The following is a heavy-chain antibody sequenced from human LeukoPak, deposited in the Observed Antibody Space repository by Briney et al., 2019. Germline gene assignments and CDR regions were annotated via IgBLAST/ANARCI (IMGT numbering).Heavy chain of an antibody. CDR1: GGSFSGYY. CDR3: AKGLYCSGGSCYRPFDY. D-gene: IGHD2-15*01. CDR2: INHSGST. J-gene: IGHJ4*02. Sequence: SETLSLTCAVYGGSFSGYYWSWIRQPPGKGLEWIGEINHSGSTNYNPSLKSRVTISVDTSKNQFSLKLSSVTAADTALYYCAKGLYCSGGSCYRPFDYWGQGTLVTVSS. V-gene: IGHV4-34*01.